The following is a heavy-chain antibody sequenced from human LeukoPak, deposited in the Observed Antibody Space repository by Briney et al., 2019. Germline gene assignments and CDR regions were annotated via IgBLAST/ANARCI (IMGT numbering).Heavy chain of an antibody. CDR2: ISYDGSNK. V-gene: IGHV3-30-3*01. D-gene: IGHD2-21*02. CDR3: ALGTAKWYFQH. Sequence: GGSLRLSCAASGFTFSSYAMHWVRQAPGKGLEWVAVISYDGSNKYYADSVKGRFTISRDNSKNTLYLQMNSLRAEDTAVYYCALGTAKWYFQHWGQGTLVAVSS. CDR1: GFTFSSYA. J-gene: IGHJ1*01.